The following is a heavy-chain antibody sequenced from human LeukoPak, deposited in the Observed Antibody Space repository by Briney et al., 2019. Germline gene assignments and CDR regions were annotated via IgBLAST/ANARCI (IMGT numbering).Heavy chain of an antibody. CDR3: ARLYGSGAYYFDY. V-gene: IGHV5-51*01. D-gene: IGHD3-10*01. Sequence: GESLKISCKGSGHSFTSYWIAWVRQMPGKGLECMGIIYPGDSDTRYSPSFQGQVTISADRSISAAYLQWSSLKASDTAMYYCARLYGSGAYYFDYWGQGTLVIVSS. CDR2: IYPGDSDT. J-gene: IGHJ4*02. CDR1: GHSFTSYW.